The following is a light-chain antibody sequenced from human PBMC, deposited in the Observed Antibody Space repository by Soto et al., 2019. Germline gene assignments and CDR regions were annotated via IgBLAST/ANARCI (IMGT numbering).Light chain of an antibody. CDR2: KAT. Sequence: DIQMTQSPSTLSASVGDGVTITCRASQRIGSWLAWYQQKPGKAPKLLISKATNLQSGVPSRFSGSGSGTDFSLTISSLQPVDSATYYCQQYNDFQYTFGQGTKLEI. J-gene: IGKJ2*01. CDR1: QRIGSW. CDR3: QQYNDFQYT. V-gene: IGKV1-5*03.